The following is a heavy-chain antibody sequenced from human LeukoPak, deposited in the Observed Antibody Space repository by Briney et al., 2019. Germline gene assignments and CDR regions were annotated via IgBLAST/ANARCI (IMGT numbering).Heavy chain of an antibody. Sequence: NPWGSLRLSCAASGFTFSSYAMNWVRQAPGKGLEWVSSISYSSKFIYYADSVKGRFTISRDNAKNSVYLQMNTLRVEDTAVYYCARDPQSGSYLNFFDSWGQGTLVTVSS. CDR1: GFTFSSYA. CDR2: ISYSSKFI. D-gene: IGHD1-26*01. CDR3: ARDPQSGSYLNFFDS. V-gene: IGHV3-21*01. J-gene: IGHJ5*01.